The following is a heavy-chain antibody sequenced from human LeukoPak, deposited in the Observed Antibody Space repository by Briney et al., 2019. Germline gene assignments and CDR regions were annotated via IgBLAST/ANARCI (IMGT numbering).Heavy chain of an antibody. CDR2: ISGGTT. V-gene: IGHV3-49*03. Sequence: GGSLRLSCTASGFTFGDYLMSWLRQAPGKGLQWIGFISGGTTEYAASVKGRFTISRDDSTSIAYLQMNSLTTEDTAVYYCSRGSGWLSVYWGQGTLVTVSS. D-gene: IGHD6-19*01. J-gene: IGHJ4*02. CDR1: GFTFGDYL. CDR3: SRGSGWLSVY.